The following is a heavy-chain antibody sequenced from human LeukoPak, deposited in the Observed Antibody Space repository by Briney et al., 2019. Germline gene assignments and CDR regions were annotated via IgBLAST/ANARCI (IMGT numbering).Heavy chain of an antibody. CDR1: GYTFTSHY. J-gene: IGHJ3*02. D-gene: IGHD3-22*01. V-gene: IGHV1-46*01. CDR3: ARVHRSTMIVGEAFDI. CDR2: INPSGGST. Sequence: ASVKVSCKASGYTFTSHYMHWVRQAPGQGLEWMGIINPSGGSTSYAQKFQGRVTMTRDTSTSTVYMELSSLRSEDTAVYYCARVHRSTMIVGEAFDIWGQGTMVTVSS.